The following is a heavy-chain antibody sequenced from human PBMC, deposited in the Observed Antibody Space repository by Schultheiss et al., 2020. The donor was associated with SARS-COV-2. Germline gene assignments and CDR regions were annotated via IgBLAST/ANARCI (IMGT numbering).Heavy chain of an antibody. CDR1: GFTFSSYG. Sequence: GGSLRLSCAASGFTFSSYGMHWVRQAPGKGLEWVAVISYDGSNKYYADSVKGRFTISRDDSKNTLYLQMNSLRAEDTAVYYCAREVAITMVRGVRNYYYGMDVWGQGTTVTVSS. D-gene: IGHD3-10*01. V-gene: IGHV3-30*12. CDR2: ISYDGSNK. CDR3: AREVAITMVRGVRNYYYGMDV. J-gene: IGHJ6*02.